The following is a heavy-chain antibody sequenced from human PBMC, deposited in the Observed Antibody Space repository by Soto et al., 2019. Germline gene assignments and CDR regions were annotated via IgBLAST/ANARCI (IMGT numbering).Heavy chain of an antibody. D-gene: IGHD3-10*01. J-gene: IGHJ6*02. CDR2: IGTAGDT. Sequence: PGGSLRLSCAASGFTFSSYDMHWVRQATGKGLEWVSAIGTAGDTYYPGSVKGRFTISRENAKNSLYLQMNSLRAGDTAVYYCARGGQLLSHPRTYGMDVWGQGTTVTVSS. CDR1: GFTFSSYD. CDR3: ARGGQLLSHPRTYGMDV. V-gene: IGHV3-13*01.